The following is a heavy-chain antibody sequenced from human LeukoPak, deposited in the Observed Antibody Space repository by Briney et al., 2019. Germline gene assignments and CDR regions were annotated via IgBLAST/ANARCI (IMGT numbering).Heavy chain of an antibody. CDR2: IYSGGST. CDR3: ARDRRSSGSYSDY. D-gene: IGHD1-26*01. J-gene: IGHJ4*02. CDR1: GFTVSSNY. Sequence: GSLRLSCAASGFTVSSNYMSWVRQAPGKGLEWVSVIYSGGSTYYADSVKGRFTISRDNSKNTLYLQMNSLRAEDTAVYYCARDRRSSGSYSDYWGQGTLVTVSS. V-gene: IGHV3-53*01.